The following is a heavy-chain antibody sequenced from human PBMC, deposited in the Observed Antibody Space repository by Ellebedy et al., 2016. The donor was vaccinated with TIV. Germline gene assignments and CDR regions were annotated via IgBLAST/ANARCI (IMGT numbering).Heavy chain of an antibody. Sequence: SETLSLXXTVSGYSISSGYYWGWIRQPPGKGLEWIGSIYHSGSTYYNPSLKSRVTISVDTSKNQFSLKLSSVTAADTAVYYCASVLLWFGELFPLDYWGQGTLVTVSS. CDR3: ASVLLWFGELFPLDY. CDR2: IYHSGST. CDR1: GYSISSGYY. J-gene: IGHJ4*02. D-gene: IGHD3-10*01. V-gene: IGHV4-38-2*02.